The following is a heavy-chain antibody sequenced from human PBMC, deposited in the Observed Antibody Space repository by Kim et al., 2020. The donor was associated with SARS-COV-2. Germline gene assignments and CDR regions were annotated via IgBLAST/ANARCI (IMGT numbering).Heavy chain of an antibody. CDR2: IWYDGSNK. Sequence: GGSLRLSCAASGFTFSSYGMHWVRQAPGKGLEWVAVIWYDGSNKYYADSVKGRFTIPRDNSKNTLYLQMNSLRAEDTAVYYCARDGYYYDSSGYLGYWGQGTLVTVSS. CDR1: GFTFSSYG. J-gene: IGHJ4*02. CDR3: ARDGYYYDSSGYLGY. V-gene: IGHV3-33*01. D-gene: IGHD3-22*01.